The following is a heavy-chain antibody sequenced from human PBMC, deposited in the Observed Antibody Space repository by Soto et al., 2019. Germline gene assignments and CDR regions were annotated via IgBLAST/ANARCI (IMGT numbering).Heavy chain of an antibody. Sequence: QVQLVQSGAEVKNPGASVKVSCKASGYTFTSFYIHWVRQAPGQGLEWMSIINPNGGSTNYAQNLQGRVTLTRGTSTNTGYMELSSLRSEDTAVYYCARGLTSGDYWGQGTLVTVSS. CDR2: INPNGGST. CDR1: GYTFTSFY. J-gene: IGHJ4*02. V-gene: IGHV1-46*01. CDR3: ARGLTSGDY.